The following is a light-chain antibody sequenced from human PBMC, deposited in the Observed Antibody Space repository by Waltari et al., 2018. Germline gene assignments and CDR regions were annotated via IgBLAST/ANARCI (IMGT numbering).Light chain of an antibody. CDR2: DVS. J-gene: IGLJ3*02. CDR3: CSYTRSDTWV. V-gene: IGLV2-11*01. CDR1: SRYVCGYNY. Sequence: QSALTQPRSVSGSPGQSVTIPCTGTSRYVCGYNYVSWYQQHPGKAPKRLIYDVSKRPSGVPDLFSGSKSGNTASLTISGLQAEDEVDYYCCSYTRSDTWVFGGGTKLTVV.